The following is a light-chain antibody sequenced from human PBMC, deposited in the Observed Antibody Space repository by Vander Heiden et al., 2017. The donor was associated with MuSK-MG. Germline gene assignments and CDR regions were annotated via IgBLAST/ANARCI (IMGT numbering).Light chain of an antibody. J-gene: IGKJ4*01. Sequence: DVVMTQSPLSLPVTLGQPASISCRSSQSLVHSDGNTYLSWFHQRPGQAPRRLIYKVSNRDSGVPDRFRGSGSGTDFPLKISRVEAEDVGVYYCRQATHWPLPFGGGIKVEIK. CDR3: RQATHWPLP. V-gene: IGKV2-30*02. CDR2: KVS. CDR1: QSLVHSDGNTY.